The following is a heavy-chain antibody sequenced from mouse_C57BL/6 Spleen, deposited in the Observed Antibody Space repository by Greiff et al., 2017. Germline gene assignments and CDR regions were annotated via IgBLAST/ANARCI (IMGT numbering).Heavy chain of an antibody. CDR1: GFTFSDYG. CDR3: ARGGYGSPYYAMDY. CDR2: ISSGSSTI. J-gene: IGHJ4*01. V-gene: IGHV5-17*01. D-gene: IGHD1-1*01. Sequence: EVEVVESGGGLVKPGGSLKLSCAASGFTFSDYGMHWVRQAPEKGLEWVAYISSGSSTIYYADTVKGRFTISRDNAKNTLFLQMTSLRSEDTAMYYCARGGYGSPYYAMDYWGQGTSVTVSS.